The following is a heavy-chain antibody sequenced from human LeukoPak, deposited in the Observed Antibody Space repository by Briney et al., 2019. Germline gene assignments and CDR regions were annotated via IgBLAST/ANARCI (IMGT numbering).Heavy chain of an antibody. CDR2: ISGGGSTT. D-gene: IGHD1-26*01. Sequence: PGVPLRLSCAASGFTFSNYAMSWVRQAPGKGLEWVSGISGGGSTTVYADSVTGRFTISRDNSKNTLYLQMISLRAEDTAVYYCAKDARLGTTYHFDYWGQGTLVTVSS. CDR3: AKDARLGTTYHFDY. CDR1: GFTFSNYA. J-gene: IGHJ4*02. V-gene: IGHV3-23*01.